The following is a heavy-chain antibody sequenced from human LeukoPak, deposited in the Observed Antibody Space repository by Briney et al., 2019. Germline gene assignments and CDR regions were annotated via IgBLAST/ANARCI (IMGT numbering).Heavy chain of an antibody. Sequence: GASVKVSCKASGYTLTSYDINWVRQAPGQGLEWMGWINPNSGDTTFAQKFQDRGTMTRDTSISTAYMELSSLTSDDTAVYYCARGQYRYAVDYWGQGTLVTVSS. D-gene: IGHD5-18*01. CDR1: GYTLTSYD. CDR2: INPNSGDT. V-gene: IGHV1-2*02. CDR3: ARGQYRYAVDY. J-gene: IGHJ4*02.